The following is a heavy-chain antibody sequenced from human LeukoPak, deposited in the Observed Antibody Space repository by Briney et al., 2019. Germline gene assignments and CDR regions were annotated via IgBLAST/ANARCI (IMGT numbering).Heavy chain of an antibody. Sequence: GGSLTLSCAASGFTFSNSAMNWVRQAPGKGLEWVAIISYDGNDKYYADSVKGRFTISRDNSKNTLYLQMNSLIAEDTAVYYCTRGYGSFDNWGQGTLVIVSS. CDR1: GFTFSNSA. V-gene: IGHV3-30*03. J-gene: IGHJ4*02. CDR3: TRGYGSFDN. D-gene: IGHD3-10*01. CDR2: ISYDGNDK.